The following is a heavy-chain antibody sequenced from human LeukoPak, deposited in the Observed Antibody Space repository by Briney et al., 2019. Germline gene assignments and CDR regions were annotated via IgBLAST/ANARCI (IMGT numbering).Heavy chain of an antibody. Sequence: PSETLSLTCTVSGGSISSSSYYWSWIRQPPGKGLEWIGSIYYSGSTYYNPSLKSRVTISVDTSKNQFSLKLSSVTAADTAVYYCARLGGYSYLNWFDPWGQGTLVTVSS. J-gene: IGHJ5*02. CDR1: GGSISSSSYY. D-gene: IGHD5-18*01. CDR3: ARLGGYSYLNWFDP. CDR2: IYYSGST. V-gene: IGHV4-39*01.